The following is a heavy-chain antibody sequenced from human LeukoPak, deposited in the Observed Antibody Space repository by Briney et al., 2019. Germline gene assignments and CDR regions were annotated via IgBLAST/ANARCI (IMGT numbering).Heavy chain of an antibody. Sequence: SETLSLTCTVSGGSNSSYYWSWIRQPAGKGLEWIGHIYTSGSTNYNPSLKSRVTMSVDTSKNQFSLKLSSVTAADTAVYYCARIPLLFSSTSCYTGPHYYYYMDVWGKGTTVTVCS. J-gene: IGHJ6*03. D-gene: IGHD2-2*02. CDR1: GGSNSSYY. V-gene: IGHV4-4*07. CDR3: ARIPLLFSSTSCYTGPHYYYYMDV. CDR2: IYTSGST.